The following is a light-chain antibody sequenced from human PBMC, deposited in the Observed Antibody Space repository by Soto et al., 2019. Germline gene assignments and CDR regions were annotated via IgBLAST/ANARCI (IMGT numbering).Light chain of an antibody. J-gene: IGKJ4*01. CDR2: AAS. CDR1: QSVSHW. Sequence: DIQMTHSPFTLSTSLGDRLTITYRAHQSVSHWLAWYQQKPGKAPQRLIYAASSLQSGVPYRFSGSRSGTDFTLTISSLQPEDFASYYCLQYNSYPLTFGGGTKVDIK. CDR3: LQYNSYPLT. V-gene: IGKV1-5*01.